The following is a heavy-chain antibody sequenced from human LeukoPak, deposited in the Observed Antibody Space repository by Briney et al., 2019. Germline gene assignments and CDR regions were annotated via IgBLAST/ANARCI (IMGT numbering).Heavy chain of an antibody. Sequence: PGRSLRLSCAASGFTFSSYAMHWVRQAPGKGLEWVAVISYDGSNKYYADSVKGRFTISRDNSKNTLYLQMNSLRAEDTAVYYCARSPDAYDYVWGSYLDYWGQGTLVTVSS. D-gene: IGHD3-16*02. CDR1: GFTFSSYA. J-gene: IGHJ4*02. V-gene: IGHV3-30*04. CDR3: ARSPDAYDYVWGSYLDY. CDR2: ISYDGSNK.